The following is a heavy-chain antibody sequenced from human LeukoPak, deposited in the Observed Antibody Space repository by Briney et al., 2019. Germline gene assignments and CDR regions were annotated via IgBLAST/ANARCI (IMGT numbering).Heavy chain of an antibody. D-gene: IGHD2-21*02. Sequence: SVKVSCKSSGGTFKNYSVNWVRQAPGQGLEWMGRIIPISGTTNYAQKFQGRVTITTDESTSTAYMGLSSLRSEDTAVYYCAREGPGGDLTWGQGTMVTVSS. CDR3: AREGPGGDLT. J-gene: IGHJ3*01. CDR1: GGTFKNYS. V-gene: IGHV1-69*05. CDR2: IIPISGTT.